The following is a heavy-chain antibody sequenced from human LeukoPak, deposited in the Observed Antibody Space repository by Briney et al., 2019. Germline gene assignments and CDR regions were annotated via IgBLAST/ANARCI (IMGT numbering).Heavy chain of an antibody. V-gene: IGHV3-30-3*01. CDR2: ISYDGSNK. J-gene: IGHJ1*01. CDR3: ARGAAARQGPFQH. Sequence: GGSLRLSCAASGFTFSSYAMHWVRQAPGKGLEWVAVISYDGSNKYYADSVKGRFTISRDNSKNTLYLQMNGLRAEDTAVYYCARGAAARQGPFQHWGQGTLVTVSS. CDR1: GFTFSSYA. D-gene: IGHD6-6*01.